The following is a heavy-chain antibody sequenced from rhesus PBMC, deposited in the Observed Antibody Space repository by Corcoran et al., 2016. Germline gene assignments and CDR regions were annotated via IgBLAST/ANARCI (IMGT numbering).Heavy chain of an antibody. V-gene: IGHV4-73*01. CDR2: FYGNSVST. CDR1: GGSISGYYY. D-gene: IGHD7-45*01. Sequence: QVQLQQWGEGLVKPSETLSLTCAVYGGSISGYYYWSWIRQPPGKGLEWIGYFYGNSVSTNYNPSPKNRVTISKDPSKNQFSLKLSSVTATDTAVYYCARAAGEHSYGLDSWGQGVVVTVSS. J-gene: IGHJ6*01. CDR3: ARAAGEHSYGLDS.